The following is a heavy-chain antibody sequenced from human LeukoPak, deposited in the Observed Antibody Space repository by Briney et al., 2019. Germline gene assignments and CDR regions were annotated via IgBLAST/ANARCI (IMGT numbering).Heavy chain of an antibody. CDR3: AKVGIVGATKTYFDY. CDR2: ISGSGDST. V-gene: IGHV3-23*01. J-gene: IGHJ4*02. D-gene: IGHD1-26*01. Sequence: GGSLRLSCVASGFTFTRYAMTWVRQAPGKGLEWVSAISGSGDSTYYADSVKGRFTISRDNSKNTLYLQMNSLRAEDTAIYYCAKVGIVGATKTYFDYWGQGTLVTVSS. CDR1: GFTFTRYA.